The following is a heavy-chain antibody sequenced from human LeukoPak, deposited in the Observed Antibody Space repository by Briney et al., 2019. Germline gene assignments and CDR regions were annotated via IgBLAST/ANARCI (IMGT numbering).Heavy chain of an antibody. Sequence: SETLSLTCTVSGGSISSYYWSWIRQPPGKGLEWIGYIYYSGGTNYNPSLKSRVTISVDTSKNQFSLKLSSVTAADTAVYYCARKENGGSYYFDYWGQGTLVTVSS. D-gene: IGHD4-23*01. CDR1: GGSISSYY. J-gene: IGHJ4*02. V-gene: IGHV4-59*01. CDR2: IYYSGGT. CDR3: ARKENGGSYYFDY.